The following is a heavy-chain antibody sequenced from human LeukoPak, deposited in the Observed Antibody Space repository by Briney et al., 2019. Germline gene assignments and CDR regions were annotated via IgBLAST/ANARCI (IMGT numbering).Heavy chain of an antibody. V-gene: IGHV4-38-2*01. CDR1: GYSISSGYY. Sequence: SETLSLTCAVSGYSISSGYYWGWIRQPPGKGLEWLGTIYHNGNTYYNPSLKSRVTISVDTSKNQFSLKLSSVTAADTAVYYCARVRYNYGDSDYWGQGTLVTVSS. CDR3: ARVRYNYGDSDY. D-gene: IGHD5-18*01. J-gene: IGHJ4*02. CDR2: IYHNGNT.